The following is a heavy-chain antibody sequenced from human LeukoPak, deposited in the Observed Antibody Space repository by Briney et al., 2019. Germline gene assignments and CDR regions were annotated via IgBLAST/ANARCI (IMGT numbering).Heavy chain of an antibody. CDR1: GYSFTNYW. J-gene: IGHJ4*02. CDR2: INPSDSDT. V-gene: IGHV5-51*01. Sequence: GESLKISCKGSGYSFTNYWIAWVRQMPGRGLEWMVIINPSDSDTRYSPSFQGQVIISADKSISTAYLQWSSLKASDSAMYYCARAWNFDYWGQGTLVTVSS. CDR3: ARAWNFDY. D-gene: IGHD1-1*01.